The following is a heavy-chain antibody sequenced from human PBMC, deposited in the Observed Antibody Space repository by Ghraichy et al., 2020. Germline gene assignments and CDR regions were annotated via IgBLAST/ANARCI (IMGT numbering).Heavy chain of an antibody. V-gene: IGHV4-31*03. CDR3: ARRYLNDYGGGYYYYYYMDV. CDR1: GGSISSGGYY. Sequence: SETLSLTCTVSGGSISSGGYYWSWIRQHPGKGLEWIGYIYYSGSTYYNPSLKSRVTISVDTSKNQFSLKLSSVTAADTAVYYCARRYLNDYGGGYYYYYYMDVWGKGTTVTVSS. CDR2: IYYSGST. J-gene: IGHJ6*03. D-gene: IGHD4-23*01.